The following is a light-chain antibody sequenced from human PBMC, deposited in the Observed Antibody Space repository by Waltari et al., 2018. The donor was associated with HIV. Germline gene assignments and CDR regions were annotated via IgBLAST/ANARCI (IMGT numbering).Light chain of an antibody. J-gene: IGKJ1*01. CDR3: QQSFSTPWT. Sequence: DIKMTQSPSSLSAYMGNRITINCRASQAIKTYLKWYAQRPGEAPKLLIFDATRLHTGVTNRFSGTGSGTHFTLTISSLQPEDSGTYYCQQSFSTPWTFSQGTKV. V-gene: IGKV1-39*01. CDR1: QAIKTY. CDR2: DAT.